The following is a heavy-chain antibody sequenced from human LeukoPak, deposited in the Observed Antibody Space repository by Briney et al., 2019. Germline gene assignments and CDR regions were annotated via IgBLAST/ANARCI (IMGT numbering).Heavy chain of an antibody. CDR1: GFTFSSYW. CDR3: ARGGWGTAIDY. CDR2: ISGDVSTT. J-gene: IGHJ4*02. D-gene: IGHD1-7*01. V-gene: IGHV3-74*01. Sequence: PGGSLRLSCADSGFTFSSYWMHGVRQAPGKGLVCVSSISGDVSTTTYAASVKGRFTISRDNAKNTLDLQMNSLRAEDTAVYYCARGGWGTAIDYWAQGTLVTVSS.